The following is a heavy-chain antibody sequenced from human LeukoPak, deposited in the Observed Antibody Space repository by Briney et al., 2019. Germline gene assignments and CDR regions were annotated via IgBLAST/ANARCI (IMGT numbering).Heavy chain of an antibody. Sequence: GGSLRLSCAGSGFTFSSYSMNWVRQAPGKGLEWVSSISSSSSYIYYADSVKGRFTISRDNAKKSLYLQMNSLRAEDTAVYYCARADWDTAMIDYWGQGTVVTVSS. V-gene: IGHV3-21*01. J-gene: IGHJ4*02. CDR3: ARADWDTAMIDY. CDR2: ISSSSSYI. CDR1: GFTFSSYS. D-gene: IGHD5-18*01.